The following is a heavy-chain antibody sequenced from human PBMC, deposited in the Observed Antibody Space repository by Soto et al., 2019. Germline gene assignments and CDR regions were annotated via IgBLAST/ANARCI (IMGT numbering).Heavy chain of an antibody. Sequence: EVQLLESGGGLVQPGGSLRLSCGASEFTFNNNAMSWVRQAPGKGLAWVSAISGSGASTYYADSVKGRFTISRDNSKNTLFLQMNSLGVEDTAIYYCGKGRGAAGYYYYAPDVWGRGTTVTVSS. CDR1: EFTFNNNA. J-gene: IGHJ6*02. V-gene: IGHV3-23*01. CDR2: ISGSGAST. CDR3: GKGRGAAGYYYYAPDV. D-gene: IGHD1-26*01.